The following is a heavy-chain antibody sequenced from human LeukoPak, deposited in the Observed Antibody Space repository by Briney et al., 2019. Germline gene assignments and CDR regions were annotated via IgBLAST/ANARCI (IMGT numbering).Heavy chain of an antibody. CDR1: GDSIRSNSYY. CDR3: ARTRTGGY. CDR2: IKQDGSEK. Sequence: ETLSLTCTVSGDSIRSNSYYWVWVRQAPGKGLEWVANIKQDGSEKYYVDSVKGRFTISRDNAKNSLYLQMNSLRAEDTAVYYCARTRTGGYWGQGTLVTVSS. J-gene: IGHJ4*02. V-gene: IGHV3-7*01. D-gene: IGHD1-14*01.